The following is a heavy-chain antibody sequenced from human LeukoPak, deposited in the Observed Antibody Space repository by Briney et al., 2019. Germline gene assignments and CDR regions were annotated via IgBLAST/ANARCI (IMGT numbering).Heavy chain of an antibody. CDR1: GGSISSYY. CDR2: IYYSGST. J-gene: IGHJ6*02. D-gene: IGHD2-21*02. V-gene: IGHV4-59*08. Sequence: SETLSLTCTVSGGSISSYYWSWIRQPPGKGLEWIGYIYYSGSTNYNPSLKSRVTISVDTSKNQFSLKLSSVTAADTAVYYCATPSSCGGDRYPYYYYGMDVWGQGTTVTVSS. CDR3: ATPSSCGGDRYPYYYYGMDV.